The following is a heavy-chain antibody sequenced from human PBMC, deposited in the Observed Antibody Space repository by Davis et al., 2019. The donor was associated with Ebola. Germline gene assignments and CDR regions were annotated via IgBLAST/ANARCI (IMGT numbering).Heavy chain of an antibody. J-gene: IGHJ3*02. CDR1: GGTFSSYA. V-gene: IGHV1-69*13. Sequence: AASVKVSCKASGGTFSSYAISWVRQAPGQGLEWMGGIIPIFGTANYAQKFQGRVTITADESTSTAYMELSSLRSEDTAVYYCARERSRGFDIWGQGTMVTVSS. CDR2: IIPIFGTA. D-gene: IGHD3-10*01. CDR3: ARERSRGFDI.